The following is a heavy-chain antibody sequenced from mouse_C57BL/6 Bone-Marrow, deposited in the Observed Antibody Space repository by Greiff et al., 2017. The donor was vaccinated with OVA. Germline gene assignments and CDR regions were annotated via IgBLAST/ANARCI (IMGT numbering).Heavy chain of an antibody. CDR1: GFTFSNYW. CDR3: TGAGSSHYYAMDY. Sequence: DVKLVESGGGLVQPGGSMKLSCVASGFTFSNYWMNWVRQSPEKGLEWVAQIRLKSDNYATHYAESVKGRFTISRDDSKSSVYLQMNNLRAEDTGIYYCTGAGSSHYYAMDYWGQGTSVTVSS. D-gene: IGHD1-1*01. V-gene: IGHV6-3*01. J-gene: IGHJ4*01. CDR2: IRLKSDNYAT.